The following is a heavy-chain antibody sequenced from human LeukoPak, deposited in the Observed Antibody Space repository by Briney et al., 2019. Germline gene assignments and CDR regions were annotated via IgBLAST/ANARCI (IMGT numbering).Heavy chain of an antibody. CDR2: INPSGGST. J-gene: IGHJ4*02. V-gene: IGHV1-46*01. D-gene: IGHD3-16*01. Sequence: GASVKVSCKASGYTFTSYYMHWVRQAPGQGLEWMGIINPSGGSTSYAQKFQGRVTITADESTSTAYMELSSLRSEDTAVYYCARNHLGGWGQGTLVTVSS. CDR3: ARNHLGG. CDR1: GYTFTSYY.